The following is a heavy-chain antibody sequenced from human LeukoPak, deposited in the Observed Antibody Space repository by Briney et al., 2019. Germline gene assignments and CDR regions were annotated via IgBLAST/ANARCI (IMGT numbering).Heavy chain of an antibody. CDR3: AREGRSSSWSYYFDY. CDR1: GFTFSSYG. V-gene: IGHV3-33*01. J-gene: IGHJ4*02. D-gene: IGHD2-2*01. CDR2: IWHDGSNR. Sequence: GGSLRISCAASGFTFSSYGMHWVRQAPGKGLEWVAAIWHDGSNRYYADSVKGRFTISRDNSRKTVSLQMSSLGPEDTAVYYCAREGRSSSWSYYFDYWGQGTLVTVFS.